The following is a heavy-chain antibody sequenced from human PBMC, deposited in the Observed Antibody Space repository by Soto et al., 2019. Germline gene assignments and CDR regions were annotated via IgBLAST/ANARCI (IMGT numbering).Heavy chain of an antibody. J-gene: IGHJ4*02. CDR1: GGIFSTYA. Sequence: QVQLVQSGAEVKKPGSSVKVSCKASGGIFSTYAISWLRQAPGQGLEWMRGIIPRFGTPNYAQRFQGRVTITADESTSTAYMELIRLRSEDTAVYYCARDRDDYGSGNYYNRIDFWGQGTLVTVSS. D-gene: IGHD3-10*01. CDR2: IIPRFGTP. CDR3: ARDRDDYGSGNYYNRIDF. V-gene: IGHV1-69*01.